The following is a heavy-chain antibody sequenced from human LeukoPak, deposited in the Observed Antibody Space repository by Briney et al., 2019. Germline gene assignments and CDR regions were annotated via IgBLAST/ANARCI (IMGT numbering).Heavy chain of an antibody. V-gene: IGHV1-46*01. D-gene: IGHD4-17*01. CDR3: ARRGDYGDSLSYYTMDV. CDR1: GYTLTNYY. CDR2: INPSGGGT. J-gene: IGHJ6*02. Sequence: GASVKVSCKASGYTLTNYYIHWVRQAPGQGLEWMGIINPSGGGTSYAQKFQGRVTMTRDTSTSTVYMELSSLRSEDTAVYYCARRGDYGDSLSYYTMDVWGQGTTVTVSS.